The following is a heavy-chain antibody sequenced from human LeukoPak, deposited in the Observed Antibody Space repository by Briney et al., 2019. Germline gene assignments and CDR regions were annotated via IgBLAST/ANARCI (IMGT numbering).Heavy chain of an antibody. CDR2: ISGSGGST. V-gene: IGHV3-23*01. Sequence: PGGSLRLSCAASGFTFSSYAMSWVRQAPGKGLEWVSAISGSGGSTYYADSVKGRFTISRDNSKNTLYLQMNSLRAEDTAVYYCARDYRSSSGIGFDYWGQGTLVTVSS. D-gene: IGHD6-6*01. J-gene: IGHJ4*02. CDR3: ARDYRSSSGIGFDY. CDR1: GFTFSSYA.